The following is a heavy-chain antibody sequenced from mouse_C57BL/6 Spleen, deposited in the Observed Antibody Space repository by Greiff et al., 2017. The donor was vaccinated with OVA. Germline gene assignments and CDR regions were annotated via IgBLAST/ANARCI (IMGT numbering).Heavy chain of an antibody. V-gene: IGHV1-82*01. D-gene: IGHD2-3*01. J-gene: IGHJ1*03. CDR1: GYAFSSSW. Sequence: VQLVESGPELVKPGASVKISCKASGYAFSSSWMNWVKQRPGKGLEWIGRIYPGDGDTNYNGKFKGKATLTADKSSSTAYMQLSSLTSEDSAVYFCARWLLDWYFDVWGTGTTVTVSS. CDR3: ARWLLDWYFDV. CDR2: IYPGDGDT.